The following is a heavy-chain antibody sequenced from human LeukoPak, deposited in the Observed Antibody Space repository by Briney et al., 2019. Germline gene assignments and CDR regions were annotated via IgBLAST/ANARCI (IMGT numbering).Heavy chain of an antibody. Sequence: PSETLSLTCTVSGDSISSRSYYWGWVRQPPGKGLEWIGSIYYSGSTYYNPSLKSRITISVDTSKNQFSLKLSSVTAADTAVYYCARSGTHSLDYWGQGTLVTVSS. J-gene: IGHJ4*02. CDR3: ARSGTHSLDY. CDR1: GDSISSRSYY. CDR2: IYYSGST. D-gene: IGHD1-26*01. V-gene: IGHV4-39*01.